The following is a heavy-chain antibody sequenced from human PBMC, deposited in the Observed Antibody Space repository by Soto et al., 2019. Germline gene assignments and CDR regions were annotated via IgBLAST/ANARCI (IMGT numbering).Heavy chain of an antibody. V-gene: IGHV3-33*01. J-gene: IGHJ4*02. Sequence: PGGSLRLSCAASGFTFSSYGMHWVRQAPGKGLEWVAVIWYDGSNKYYADSVKGRFTISRDNSKNTLYLQMNSLRAEDTAVYYCARDLSGYDYDYWAQGTLVTVSS. CDR3: ARDLSGYDYDY. CDR2: IWYDGSNK. CDR1: GFTFSSYG. D-gene: IGHD5-12*01.